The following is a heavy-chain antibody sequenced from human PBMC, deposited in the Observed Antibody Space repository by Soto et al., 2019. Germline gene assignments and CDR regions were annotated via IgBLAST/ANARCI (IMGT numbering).Heavy chain of an antibody. CDR2: ISYDGSNK. D-gene: IGHD2-2*01. CDR1: GFTFSSYG. CDR3: AKHMPAPRISKRTCKWYYYGMDV. Sequence: PGGSLRLSCAASGFTFSSYGMHWVRQAPGKGLEWVAGISYDGSNKYYADSVKGRFTISRDNSKNTLYLHMYSLRAEDTAVYYCAKHMPAPRISKRTCKWYYYGMDVWGQGNTVT. J-gene: IGHJ6*01. V-gene: IGHV3-30*18.